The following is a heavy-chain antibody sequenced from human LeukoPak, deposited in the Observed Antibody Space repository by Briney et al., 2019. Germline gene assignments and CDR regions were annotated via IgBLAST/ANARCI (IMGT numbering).Heavy chain of an antibody. V-gene: IGHV3-48*02. D-gene: IGHD5-18*01. J-gene: IGHJ3*02. CDR3: ARGRRGGGYSYGYDAFDI. Sequence: GGSLILSCAASGFTVSSNYMSWVRQAPGKGLQWVSFITSSSGSIFYADSVKGRFTISRDNAKNSLYLQMNGLRDEDTAVYYCARGRRGGGYSYGYDAFDIWGQGTMVTVSS. CDR2: ITSSSGSI. CDR1: GFTVSSNY.